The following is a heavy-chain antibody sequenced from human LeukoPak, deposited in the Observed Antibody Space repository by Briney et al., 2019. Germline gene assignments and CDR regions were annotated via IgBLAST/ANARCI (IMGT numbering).Heavy chain of an antibody. CDR1: GFTFSSYT. D-gene: IGHD1-26*01. Sequence: GGSLRLSCTASGFTFSSYTMHWVRQAPGKGLQYVSSIRTDGGTSYDADSVMGRFTISRDNSKNTLYLQMSSLRPEDTAVYYCVKDVTGTYSGDFWGQGTLVTVSS. J-gene: IGHJ4*02. CDR3: VKDVTGTYSGDF. V-gene: IGHV3-64D*06. CDR2: IRTDGGTS.